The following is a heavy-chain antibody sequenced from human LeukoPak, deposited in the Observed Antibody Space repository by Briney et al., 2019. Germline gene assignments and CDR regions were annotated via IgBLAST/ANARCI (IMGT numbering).Heavy chain of an antibody. CDR1: GYTFTSYG. CDR2: ISAYNGNT. Sequence: ASVKVSCKASGYTFTSYGISWVRQAPGQGLEWMGWISAYNGNTDYAQKLQGRVTMTTDTSTSTAYMELRSLRSDDTAVYYCARDGGVGWFGELFYYYYMDVWGKGTTVTISS. D-gene: IGHD3-10*01. V-gene: IGHV1-18*01. CDR3: ARDGGVGWFGELFYYYYMDV. J-gene: IGHJ6*03.